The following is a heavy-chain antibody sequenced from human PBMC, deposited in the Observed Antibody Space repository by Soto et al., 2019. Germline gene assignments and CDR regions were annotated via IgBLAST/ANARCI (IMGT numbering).Heavy chain of an antibody. J-gene: IGHJ5*02. CDR3: ARGEPRFMEWLLLSEYFDP. Sequence: QVQLQQWGAGLLKPSETLSLTCAVYGGSFSSYYWSWIRQPPGKGLAWIGVINHSGSTNYDPSLKSRVTISIDTSKNQGSLTLSSVTAADTAVYYCARGEPRFMEWLLLSEYFDPWGQGTLVTVSA. D-gene: IGHD3-3*01. CDR2: INHSGST. CDR1: GGSFSSYY. V-gene: IGHV4-34*01.